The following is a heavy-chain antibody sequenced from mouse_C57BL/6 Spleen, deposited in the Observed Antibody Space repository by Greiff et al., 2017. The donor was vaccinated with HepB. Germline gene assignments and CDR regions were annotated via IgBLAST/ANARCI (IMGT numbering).Heavy chain of an antibody. CDR2: IDPENGDT. Sequence: EVQLQQSGAELVRPGASVKLSCTASGFNIKDDYMHWVKQRPEQGLEWIGWIDPENGDTEYASKFQGKATITADTSSNTAYLQLSSLTSEDTAVYYCTTSGTTAHYFDYWGQGTTLTVYS. D-gene: IGHD1-2*01. V-gene: IGHV14-4*01. CDR1: GFNIKDDY. J-gene: IGHJ2*01. CDR3: TTSGTTAHYFDY.